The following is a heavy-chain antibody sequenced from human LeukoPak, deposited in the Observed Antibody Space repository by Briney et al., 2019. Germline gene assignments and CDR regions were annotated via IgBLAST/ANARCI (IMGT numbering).Heavy chain of an antibody. CDR1: GYTLTELS. J-gene: IGHJ4*02. D-gene: IGHD3-22*01. CDR2: FDPEDGET. CDR3: ARGSPTMTEYY. Sequence: ASVKVSCKVSGYTLTELSMHWVRQAPGKGLEWMGGFDPEDGETIYAQKFQGRVTMTRDTSTSTVYMELSSLRSEDTAVYYCARGSPTMTEYYWGQGTLVTVSS. V-gene: IGHV1-24*01.